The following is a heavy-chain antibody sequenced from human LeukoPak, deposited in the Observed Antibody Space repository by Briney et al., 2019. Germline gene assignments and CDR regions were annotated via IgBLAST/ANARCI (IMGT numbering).Heavy chain of an antibody. CDR1: GFTFSTYW. CDR2: INSDGSST. D-gene: IGHD6-19*01. V-gene: IGHV3-74*01. CDR3: ARDRVWQWLDQYYYYGMDV. J-gene: IGHJ6*02. Sequence: PGGSLRLSCAASGFTFSTYWMHWVRQAPGKGLVWVSRINSDGSSTSYADSVKGRFTISRDNAKNTLYLQMNSLRAEDTAVYYCARDRVWQWLDQYYYYGMDVWGQGTTVTVSS.